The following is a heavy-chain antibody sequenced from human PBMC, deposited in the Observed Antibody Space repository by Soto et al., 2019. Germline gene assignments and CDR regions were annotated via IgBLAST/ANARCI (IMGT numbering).Heavy chain of an antibody. J-gene: IGHJ6*02. CDR1: GFTFSSYG. V-gene: IGHV3-30*18. D-gene: IGHD1-26*01. CDR3: AKDVVVGATTGLGDYYYYYGMDV. CDR2: ISYDGSNK. Sequence: GGSLRLSCAASGFTFSSYGMHWVRQAPGKGLEWVAVISYDGSNKYYADSVKGRFTISRDNSKNTLYLQMNSLRAEDTAVYYCAKDVVVGATTGLGDYYYYYGMDVWGQGTTVTVSS.